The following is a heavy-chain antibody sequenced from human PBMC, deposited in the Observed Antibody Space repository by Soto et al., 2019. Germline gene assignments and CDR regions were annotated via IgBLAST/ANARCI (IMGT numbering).Heavy chain of an antibody. CDR2: IIPILGTA. CDR1: GGTFSSYA. Sequence: ASVKVSCKASGGTFSSYAISWVRQAPGQGLEWMGGIIPILGTANYAQKFQGRVTITADESTSTAYMELSSLRSEDTAVYYCARTLGAARSYYYYGMDVWGQGTTVTVSS. CDR3: ARTLGAARSYYYYGMDV. J-gene: IGHJ6*02. V-gene: IGHV1-69*13. D-gene: IGHD6-6*01.